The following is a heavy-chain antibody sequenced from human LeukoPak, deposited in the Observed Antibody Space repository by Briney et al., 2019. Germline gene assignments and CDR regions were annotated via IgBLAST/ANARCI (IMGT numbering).Heavy chain of an antibody. J-gene: IGHJ4*02. V-gene: IGHV3-74*01. D-gene: IGHD6-13*01. CDR3: AREEGQQLVLSGNDY. Sequence: SGGSLRLSCAASGFTFSNYWMHWVRQAPGKGLVWVSRINSDGSTTTYADSVKGRFTISRDNAKNRLYLQMNSLRAEDTAVYYCAREEGQQLVLSGNDYWGQGTLVTVSS. CDR1: GFTFSNYW. CDR2: INSDGSTT.